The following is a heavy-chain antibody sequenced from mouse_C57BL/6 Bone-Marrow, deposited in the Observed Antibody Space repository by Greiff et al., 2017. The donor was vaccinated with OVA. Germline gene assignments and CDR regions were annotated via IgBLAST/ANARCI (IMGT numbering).Heavy chain of an antibody. J-gene: IGHJ2*01. CDR3: AREGDYYGSSEDYCDY. V-gene: IGHV5-4*01. CDR2: ISAGGSYT. Sequence: EVKLMESGGGLVKPGGSLKLSCAASGFTFSSYAMSWVRQTPEKRLEWVATISAGGSYTYYPDNVQGRFTISRDNAKNNLYLQMSHLKSEDTAMYYCAREGDYYGSSEDYCDYWGQGTTLTVSS. D-gene: IGHD1-1*01. CDR1: GFTFSSYA.